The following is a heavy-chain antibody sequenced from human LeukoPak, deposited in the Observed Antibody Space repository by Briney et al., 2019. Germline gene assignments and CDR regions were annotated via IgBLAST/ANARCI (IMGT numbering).Heavy chain of an antibody. CDR1: GGTFSSYA. CDR3: ARDRIRITIFGAQRYYMDV. D-gene: IGHD3-3*01. V-gene: IGHV1-69*05. J-gene: IGHJ6*03. CDR2: IIPIFGTA. Sequence: SVKVSCKASGGTFSSYAISWVRQAPGQGLEWMGGIIPIFGTANYAQKFQGRDTITTDESTSTAYMELSSLRSEDTAVYYCARDRIRITIFGAQRYYMDVWGKGTTVTVSS.